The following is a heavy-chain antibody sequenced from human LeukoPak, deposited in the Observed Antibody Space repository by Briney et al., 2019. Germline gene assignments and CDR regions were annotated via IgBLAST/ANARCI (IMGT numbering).Heavy chain of an antibody. Sequence: GGSLGLSCAASGFTFSSYSMNWVRQAPGKGLEWVSSISSSSSYIYYADSVKGRFTISRDNAKNSLYLQMNSLRAEDTAVYYCARTVPAGGYDNDYWGQGTLVTVSS. CDR3: ARTVPAGGYDNDY. CDR2: ISSSSSYI. D-gene: IGHD5-12*01. V-gene: IGHV3-21*01. CDR1: GFTFSSYS. J-gene: IGHJ4*02.